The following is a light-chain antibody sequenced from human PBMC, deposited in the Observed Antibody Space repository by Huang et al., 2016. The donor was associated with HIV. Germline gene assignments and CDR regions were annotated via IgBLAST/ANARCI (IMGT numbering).Light chain of an antibody. CDR3: QQYNSLAWT. J-gene: IGKJ1*01. CDR1: QSISSL. Sequence: DIQMTQSPSTMSASVGDRVTITCRASQSISSLLAWYKQKTGKAPNLLIYKASSLESGVPSRFSGSGSGTEFTLTISSLQPDDFATYYCQQYNSLAWTFGQGSKVEIK. V-gene: IGKV1-5*03. CDR2: KAS.